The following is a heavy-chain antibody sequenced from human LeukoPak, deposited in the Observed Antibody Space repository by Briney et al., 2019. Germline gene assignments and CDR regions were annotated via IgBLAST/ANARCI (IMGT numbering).Heavy chain of an antibody. J-gene: IGHJ4*02. CDR1: GGSISSGGYS. CDR3: AREVVDLYFDY. D-gene: IGHD3-22*01. CDR2: IYYSGST. V-gene: IGHV4-31*11. Sequence: SQTLSLTCAVSGGSISSGGYSWSWIRQHPGKGLEWIGYIYYSGSTYYNPSLKSRVTISVDTSKNQFSLKLSSVTAADTAVYYCAREVVDLYFDYWGQGTLVTVSS.